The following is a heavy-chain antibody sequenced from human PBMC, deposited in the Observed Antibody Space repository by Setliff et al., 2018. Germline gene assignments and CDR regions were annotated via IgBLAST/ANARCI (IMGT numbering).Heavy chain of an antibody. Sequence: PGGSLRLSCAASGFTFSTYWMSWVRQAPGKGLEWVANINQYGSEKYYVDSGKGRFTISRDNAKKSLDLQINSLRVDDTAVYYCARPGRSNYWDSFDYWGQGILVTVSS. D-gene: IGHD3-10*01. CDR2: INQYGSEK. V-gene: IGHV3-7*01. J-gene: IGHJ4*02. CDR3: ARPGRSNYWDSFDY. CDR1: GFTFSTYW.